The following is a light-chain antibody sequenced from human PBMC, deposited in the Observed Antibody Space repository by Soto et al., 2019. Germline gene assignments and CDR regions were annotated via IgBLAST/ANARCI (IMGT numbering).Light chain of an antibody. Sequence: PGGRATLSFRASQSISDTLAWYQQKPGQAPRLLIHGASTRATGIPDRFSGSGSGTDFTLTISSLEPEDFAVYYCQQRSSWPITFGQGTRLEIK. CDR1: QSISDT. V-gene: IGKV3-11*01. CDR3: QQRSSWPIT. CDR2: GAS. J-gene: IGKJ5*01.